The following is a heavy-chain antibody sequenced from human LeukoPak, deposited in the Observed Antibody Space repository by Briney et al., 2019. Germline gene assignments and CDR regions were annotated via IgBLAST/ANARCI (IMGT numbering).Heavy chain of an antibody. V-gene: IGHV4-39*07. CDR3: ARGRAPSSSWYY. D-gene: IGHD6-13*01. CDR2: IYHSGST. Sequence: SETLSLTCTVSGGSVSSSSYYWGWIRQPPGKGLEWIGSIYHSGSTYYNPSLKSRVTISVDTSKNQFSLKLSSVTAAGTAVYYCARGRAPSSSWYYWGQGTLVTVSS. CDR1: GGSVSSSSYY. J-gene: IGHJ4*02.